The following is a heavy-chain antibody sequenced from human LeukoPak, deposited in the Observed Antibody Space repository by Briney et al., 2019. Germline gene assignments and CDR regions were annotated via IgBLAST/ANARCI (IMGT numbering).Heavy chain of an antibody. Sequence: GGSLRLSCAASGFTFSSYGMHWVRQAPGKGLEWVAVIWYDGSNKYYADSVKGRFTISRDNSKNTLYLQMNSLRAEDTAVYYCAREEATVTPNYFDYWGQGTLVTVSS. CDR3: AREEATVTPNYFDY. V-gene: IGHV3-33*01. CDR1: GFTFSSYG. CDR2: IWYDGSNK. D-gene: IGHD4-17*01. J-gene: IGHJ4*02.